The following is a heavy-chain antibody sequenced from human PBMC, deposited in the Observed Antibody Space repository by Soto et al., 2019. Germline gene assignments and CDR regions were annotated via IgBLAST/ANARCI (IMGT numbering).Heavy chain of an antibody. CDR2: ISSSSSYI. V-gene: IGHV3-21*01. J-gene: IGHJ6*02. CDR1: GFTFSSYS. CDR3: ARGPGYCSSTSCYSRYGMDV. D-gene: IGHD2-2*01. Sequence: EVQLVESGGGLVKPGGSLRLSCAASGFTFSSYSMNWVRQAPGKGLEWVSSISSSSSYIYYADSVKGRFTISRDNAKNSLYLQMNSLRAEDTAVYYCARGPGYCSSTSCYSRYGMDVWGQSTTVTVSS.